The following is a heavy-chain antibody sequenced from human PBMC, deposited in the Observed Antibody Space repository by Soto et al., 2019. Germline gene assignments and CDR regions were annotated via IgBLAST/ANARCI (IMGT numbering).Heavy chain of an antibody. Sequence: GGSLRLSCAASGFTFSSYSMNWVRQAPGKGLEWVSSISSCSCYIYYADSVKGRFTISRDNAKNSLYLQMNSLRVEDTAVYYCARNAPWTDAFDVWGQGTMVTVS. J-gene: IGHJ3*01. CDR3: ARNAPWTDAFDV. V-gene: IGHV3-21*01. D-gene: IGHD5-12*01. CDR1: GFTFSSYS. CDR2: ISSCSCYI.